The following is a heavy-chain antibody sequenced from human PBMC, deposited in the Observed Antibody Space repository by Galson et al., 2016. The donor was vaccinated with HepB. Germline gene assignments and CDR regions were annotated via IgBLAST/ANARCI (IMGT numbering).Heavy chain of an antibody. V-gene: IGHV3-23*01. D-gene: IGHD5-12*01. J-gene: IGHJ5*01. Sequence: SLRLSCAASGFIFSSSVMSWVRQAPGKGLEWVLVTSNLVDSTYYADSVKGRFTISRDNSRNTLYLQMNSLRAEDTAVYYCAKASGYSNTWLNFWGQGTLVTASS. CDR2: TSNLVDST. CDR3: AKASGYSNTWLNF. CDR1: GFIFSSSV.